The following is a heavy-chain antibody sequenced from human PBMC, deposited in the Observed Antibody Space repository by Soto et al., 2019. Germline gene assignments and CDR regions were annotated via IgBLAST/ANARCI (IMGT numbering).Heavy chain of an antibody. J-gene: IGHJ6*02. CDR3: ARVSRRYCRGTSCSLDV. CDR2: ISSSGSHI. Sequence: EAQLEESGGGLVRPEGSLRLSCAASGFTFGSYSMNWVRQAPGKGLEWVSSISSSGSHIYYADSLKGRFTISRHNAKKSLYLEINSLRAEDTAMYFCARVSRRYCRGTSCSLDVWGQGTTVTVSS. D-gene: IGHD2-2*01. V-gene: IGHV3-21*04. CDR1: GFTFGSYS.